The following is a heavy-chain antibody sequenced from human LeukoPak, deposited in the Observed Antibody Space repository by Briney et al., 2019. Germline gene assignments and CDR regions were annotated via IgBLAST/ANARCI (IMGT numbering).Heavy chain of an antibody. V-gene: IGHV3-21*01. Sequence: GGSLRLSCAASGFTFSSYSMNWVRQAPGKGLEWVSSISSSSSYIYYADSVKGRFTLSRDNAKNSLYLQMNSLRAEDTAVYYCARALIDGNTPFDYWGQGTLVTVSS. J-gene: IGHJ4*02. CDR3: ARALIDGNTPFDY. CDR2: ISSSSSYI. D-gene: IGHD4-23*01. CDR1: GFTFSSYS.